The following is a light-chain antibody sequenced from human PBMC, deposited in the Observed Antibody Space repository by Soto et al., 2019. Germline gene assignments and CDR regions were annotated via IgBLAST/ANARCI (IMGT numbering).Light chain of an antibody. J-gene: IGKJ5*01. Sequence: ERLITQVSTTQSHPPRQTPTPSWRARQSVSTKLAWYQQKPGQAPRLLINGASTRATGVPARFSGWGSGTEFTLTISSLQSEDFAVYYCQQYHNWPPITFGQGTRLEIK. V-gene: IGKV3-15*01. CDR2: GAS. CDR1: QSVSTK. CDR3: QQYHNWPPIT.